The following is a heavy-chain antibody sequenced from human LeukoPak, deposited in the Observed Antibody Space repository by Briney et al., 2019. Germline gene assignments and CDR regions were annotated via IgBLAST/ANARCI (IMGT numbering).Heavy chain of an antibody. CDR2: ISSSSSTI. J-gene: IGHJ4*02. V-gene: IGHV3-48*04. Sequence: PGGSLRLSCAASGFTFSSYGINWVRQAPGKGLEWVSYISSSSSTIYYADSVKGRFTISRDNAKNTLYLQMNSLRAEDTAVYYCARLYSPYYLDYWGQGTLVTVSS. D-gene: IGHD5-12*01. CDR3: ARLYSPYYLDY. CDR1: GFTFSSYG.